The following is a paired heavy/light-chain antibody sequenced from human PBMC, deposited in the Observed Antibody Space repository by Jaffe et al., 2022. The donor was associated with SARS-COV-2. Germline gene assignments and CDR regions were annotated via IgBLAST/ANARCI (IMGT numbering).Heavy chain of an antibody. CDR1: GGSISSRGYY. Sequence: QLQLQESGPGLVKPSETLSLTCSVSGGSISSRGYYWGWIRQPPGEGLEWIGSMFYSGNTYYNPSLKSRVTISVDTSKSQFSLKLSSVTAADTAVYYCARHRSGSDYFDYWGQGTLVTVSS. J-gene: IGHJ4*02. CDR2: MFYSGNT. CDR3: ARHRSGSDYFDY. D-gene: IGHD6-19*01. V-gene: IGHV4-39*01.
Light chain of an antibody. CDR1: SSNIGNNY. V-gene: IGLV1-51*01. CDR2: DNS. CDR3: GTWDTSLSAAL. Sequence: QSVLTQPPSVSAAPGQKVTISCSGTSSNIGNNYVSWYQQLPGTAPKLLIYDNSKRPSGIPDRFSGSKSGTSATLGITGLQTGDEADYYCGTWDTSLSAALFGGGTNLTVL. J-gene: IGLJ2*01.